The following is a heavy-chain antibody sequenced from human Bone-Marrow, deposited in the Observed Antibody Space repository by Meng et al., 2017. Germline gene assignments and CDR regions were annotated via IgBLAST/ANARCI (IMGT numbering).Heavy chain of an antibody. CDR2: IWYDGSNK. Sequence: GESLKIPWAASGFTFSSYGMHWVRQAPGKGLEWVAVIWYDGSNKYYADSVKGRFTISRDNSKNTLYLQMNSLRAEDTAVYYCARVRTTVTPLDAFDIWGQGTMVTVSS. CDR1: GFTFSSYG. V-gene: IGHV3-33*01. J-gene: IGHJ3*02. D-gene: IGHD4-17*01. CDR3: ARVRTTVTPLDAFDI.